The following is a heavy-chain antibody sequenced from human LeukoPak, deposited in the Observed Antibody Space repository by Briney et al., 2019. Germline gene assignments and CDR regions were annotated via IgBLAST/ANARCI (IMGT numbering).Heavy chain of an antibody. J-gene: IGHJ4*02. CDR3: AKGPPHYYDSSGWWDY. V-gene: IGHV3-23*01. D-gene: IGHD3-22*01. CDR2: ISGSGGST. CDR1: GFTFSSYA. Sequence: GGSLRLSCAASGFTFSSYAMSWVRQAPGKGLERVSAISGSGGSTYYADSVKGRFTISRDNSKNTLYLQMNSLRAEDTAVYYCAKGPPHYYDSSGWWDYWGQGTLVTVSS.